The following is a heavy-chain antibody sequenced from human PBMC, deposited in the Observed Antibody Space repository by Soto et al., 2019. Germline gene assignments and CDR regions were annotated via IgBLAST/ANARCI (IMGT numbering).Heavy chain of an antibody. CDR3: ARDPMTTVTSSYGMDV. Sequence: SETLSLTCTVSGVSISSGGYYWSWIRQHPGKGLEWIGYIYYSGSTYYNPSLKSRVTISVDTSKNQFSLKLSSVTAADTAVYYCARDPMTTVTSSYGMDVWGQGTTVTVSS. CDR1: GVSISSGGYY. CDR2: IYYSGST. V-gene: IGHV4-31*03. D-gene: IGHD4-4*01. J-gene: IGHJ6*02.